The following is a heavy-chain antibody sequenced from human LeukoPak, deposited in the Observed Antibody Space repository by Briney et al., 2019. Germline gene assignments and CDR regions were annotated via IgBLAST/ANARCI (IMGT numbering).Heavy chain of an antibody. V-gene: IGHV4-34*01. Sequence: PSETLSLTCAVYGGSFSGYYWSWIRQPPGKGLEWIGEINRSGSTNYNPSLKSRVTISVDTSKNQFSLKLSSVTAADTAVYYCAREDVVVVPAAMFGPYYYYYYGMDVWGKGTTVTVSS. J-gene: IGHJ6*04. CDR1: GGSFSGYY. CDR2: INRSGST. CDR3: AREDVVVVPAAMFGPYYYYYYGMDV. D-gene: IGHD2-2*01.